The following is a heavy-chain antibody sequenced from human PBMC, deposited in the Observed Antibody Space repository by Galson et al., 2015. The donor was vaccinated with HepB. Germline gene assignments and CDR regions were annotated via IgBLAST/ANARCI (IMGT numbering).Heavy chain of an antibody. CDR1: GDSVSSNSAA. CDR3: ARGGGDAFDI. V-gene: IGHV6-1*01. Sequence: CAISGDSVSSNSAAWNWIRQSPSRGLEWLGRTYYRSKWDNDYAVSVKSRITINPNTSKNQFSLQLNSVTPENTAVYYCARGGGDAFDIWGQGTMVTVSS. J-gene: IGHJ3*02. D-gene: IGHD3-16*01. CDR2: TYYRSKWDN.